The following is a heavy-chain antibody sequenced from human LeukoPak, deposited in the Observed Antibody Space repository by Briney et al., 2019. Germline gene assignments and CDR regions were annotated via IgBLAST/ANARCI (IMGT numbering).Heavy chain of an antibody. J-gene: IGHJ4*02. D-gene: IGHD6-19*01. Sequence: GGSLRLSCAASGFTFSDYYMTWIRLAPGGGLECISYISTRSTYTDYADSVKGRFTISRDNAKNSLYLQMNSLRAEDTAVYYCARSIALAGTFDYWGQGTLVTVSS. V-gene: IGHV3-11*03. CDR2: ISTRSTYT. CDR3: ARSIALAGTFDY. CDR1: GFTFSDYY.